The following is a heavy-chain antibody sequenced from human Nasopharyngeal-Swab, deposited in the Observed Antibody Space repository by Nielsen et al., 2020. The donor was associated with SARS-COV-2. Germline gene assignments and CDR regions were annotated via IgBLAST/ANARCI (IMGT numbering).Heavy chain of an antibody. Sequence: GESLKISCAASGFTFSNFAMHWVRQAPGKGLEWVAVISYDGSSKYDADSVGGPFTVSRDNSINTLYLQMSSLKIEDTAVYYCARAYTNNGWGHFDHWGQGTLVTVSS. CDR2: ISYDGSSK. D-gene: IGHD6-19*01. J-gene: IGHJ4*02. CDR3: ARAYTNNGWGHFDH. V-gene: IGHV3-30-3*01. CDR1: GFTFSNFA.